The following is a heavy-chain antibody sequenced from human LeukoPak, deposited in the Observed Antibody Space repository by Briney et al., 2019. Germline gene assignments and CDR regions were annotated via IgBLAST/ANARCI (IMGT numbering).Heavy chain of an antibody. CDR2: IFQGGGEI. J-gene: IGHJ4*02. V-gene: IGHV3-23*01. CDR1: GFTFRTYA. Sequence: GGSLRLSCVASGFTFRTYAMIWVRQPPGKGLEWVSSIFQGGGEIHYADSVRGRFTISRDNSRSTLFLQMNSLRVGDTAIYYCATYRQVLLPFESWGQGTLVTVSS. D-gene: IGHD5-18*01. CDR3: ATYRQVLLPFES.